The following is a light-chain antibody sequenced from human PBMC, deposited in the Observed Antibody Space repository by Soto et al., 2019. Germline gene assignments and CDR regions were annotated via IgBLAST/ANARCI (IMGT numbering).Light chain of an antibody. CDR3: MQPLEAPWT. V-gene: IGKV2-28*01. J-gene: IGKJ1*01. CDR2: LGF. Sequence: EIVMTQSPPSLSVTPGEPASISCRSSQSLLHSNGFQYLDWYLQKSGQSPQLLIYLGFNRASGVPDRFSGSGSGTDFTLKISRVEAEDVGIYFCMQPLEAPWTFGQGTKVDIK. CDR1: QSLLHSNGFQY.